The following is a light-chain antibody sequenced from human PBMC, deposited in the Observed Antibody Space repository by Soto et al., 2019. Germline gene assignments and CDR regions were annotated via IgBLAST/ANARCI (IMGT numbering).Light chain of an antibody. Sequence: QSVLTQPPSASGTPGQRVTISCSGSSSNIGSNSVNWYQQVPGTAPKLLIYSTNQRPSGVPGRFSGSKSDTSASLAISGLQSEDEADYYCAAWDDSLNGEVVFGGGTKLTVL. V-gene: IGLV1-44*01. CDR3: AAWDDSLNGEVV. J-gene: IGLJ2*01. CDR1: SSNIGSNS. CDR2: STN.